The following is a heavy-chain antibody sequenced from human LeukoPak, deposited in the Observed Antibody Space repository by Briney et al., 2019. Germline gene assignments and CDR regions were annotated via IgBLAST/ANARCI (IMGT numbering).Heavy chain of an antibody. Sequence: AGSLRLSCAASGFTFSTYWMHWVRQAPGKGLVWVSRIKSDGSTNYADSVKGRFTISIDNANNTLSLQMNSLRPEDTGVYYCARAPSEIGGYYPEYFRHWGRGTLVTVPS. CDR2: IKSDGST. D-gene: IGHD3-22*01. CDR1: GFTFSTYW. V-gene: IGHV3-74*01. CDR3: ARAPSEIGGYYPEYFRH. J-gene: IGHJ1*01.